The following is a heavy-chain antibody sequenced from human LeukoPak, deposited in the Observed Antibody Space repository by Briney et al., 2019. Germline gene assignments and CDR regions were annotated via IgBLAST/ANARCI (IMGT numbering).Heavy chain of an antibody. V-gene: IGHV4-39*01. CDR2: IYYSGST. J-gene: IGHJ4*02. Sequence: SETLSLTCTVSGGSISSSSYYWGWIRQPPGKGLEWIGCIYYSGSTYYNPSLKSRVTISEDTSKNQFSLKLSSVTAADTAVYYCARHYFDNSAYYPPAYWGQGTLVTVSS. D-gene: IGHD3-22*01. CDR3: ARHYFDNSAYYPPAY. CDR1: GGSISSSSYY.